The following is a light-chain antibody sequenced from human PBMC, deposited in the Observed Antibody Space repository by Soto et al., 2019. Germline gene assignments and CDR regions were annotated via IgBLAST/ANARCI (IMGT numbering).Light chain of an antibody. CDR2: AAS. CDR3: QQLNIYPLT. J-gene: IGKJ3*01. CDR1: QGISSY. Sequence: DIQLTQSPSFLSASVGDRVTITCRASQGISSYLAWYQQKPGKAPKLLIYAASTLQSGVPSRFSGSGSGTEFTLTISSLQPEDFATYYFQQLNIYPLTFGPGTKVDIK. V-gene: IGKV1-9*01.